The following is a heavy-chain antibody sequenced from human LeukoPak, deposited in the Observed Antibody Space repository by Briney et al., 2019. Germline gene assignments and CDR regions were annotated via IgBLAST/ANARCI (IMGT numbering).Heavy chain of an antibody. CDR2: IGTTGDT. D-gene: IGHD6-19*01. J-gene: IGHJ3*02. V-gene: IGHV3-13*01. CDR3: AKAMAVAFDAFDI. CDR1: GFTFSSYD. Sequence: GGSLRLSCAASGFTFSSYDMHWVRQATGKGLEWVSAIGTTGDTYYPDSVKGRFTISRDNSKNTLYLQMNSLRAEDTAVYYCAKAMAVAFDAFDIWGQGTMVTVSS.